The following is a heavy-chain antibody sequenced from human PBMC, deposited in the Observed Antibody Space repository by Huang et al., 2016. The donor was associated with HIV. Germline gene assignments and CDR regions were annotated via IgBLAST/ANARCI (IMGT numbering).Heavy chain of an antibody. CDR2: ISASSGDT. CDR3: ARDPKYHRIGYYRQRRGIDI. D-gene: IGHD3-22*01. J-gene: IGHJ3*02. Sequence: QIQLMQSGPELKQPGASVKVSCKASGYTFTSYGITWVRQAPGQGHEWMGSISASSGDTEYAQKFQGRVTVTTDTSTNIAYMELRSLRSDDTAKYYCARDPKYHRIGYYRQRRGIDIWGQGTMVIVSS. V-gene: IGHV1-18*01. CDR1: GYTFTSYG.